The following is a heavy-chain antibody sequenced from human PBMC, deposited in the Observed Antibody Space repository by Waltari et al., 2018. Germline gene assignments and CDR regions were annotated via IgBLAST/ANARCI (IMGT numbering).Heavy chain of an antibody. Sequence: QVQLQESGPGLVKPSGTLSLTCAVSGGSISSSNWWSWVRQPPGKGLEWIGEIYHSGSTHYNPSLKSRGTISVDKSKNQFSLKLISVTAADTAVYYCAREPTRRGFRELGGWFDPWGQGTLVTVSS. D-gene: IGHD3-10*01. CDR3: AREPTRRGFRELGGWFDP. CDR1: GGSISSSNW. J-gene: IGHJ5*02. CDR2: IYHSGST. V-gene: IGHV4-4*02.